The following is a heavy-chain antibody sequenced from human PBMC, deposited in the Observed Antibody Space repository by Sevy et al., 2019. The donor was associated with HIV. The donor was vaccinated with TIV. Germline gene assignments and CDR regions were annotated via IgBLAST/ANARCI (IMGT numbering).Heavy chain of an antibody. CDR1: GGSISSYY. Sequence: SETLSLTCSVSGGSISSYYCSWIRQSPGKGLEWIGYVYYSGNTNYNPSLKSRVTISIDTSKNQFSLMLRTVTAADTAVYYCARAPIAVAPYFDNWGQGTLVTVSS. CDR3: ARAPIAVAPYFDN. D-gene: IGHD6-19*01. CDR2: VYYSGNT. V-gene: IGHV4-59*01. J-gene: IGHJ4*02.